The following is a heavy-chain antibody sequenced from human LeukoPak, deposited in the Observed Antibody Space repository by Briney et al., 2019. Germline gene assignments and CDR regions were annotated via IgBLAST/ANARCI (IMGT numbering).Heavy chain of an antibody. J-gene: IGHJ4*02. CDR2: IIPIFGTA. Sequence: ASVKVSCKASGGTFSSYAISWVRQAPGQGLEWMGGIIPIFGTANYAQKFQGRVATTADESTSTAYMELSSLRSEDTAVYYCARESQWELRGELDYWGQGTLVTVSS. D-gene: IGHD1-26*01. V-gene: IGHV1-69*13. CDR1: GGTFSSYA. CDR3: ARESQWELRGELDY.